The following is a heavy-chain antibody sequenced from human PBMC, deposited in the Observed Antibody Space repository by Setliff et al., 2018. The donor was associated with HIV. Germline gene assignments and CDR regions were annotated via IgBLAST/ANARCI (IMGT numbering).Heavy chain of an antibody. CDR1: GGTFSRHT. Sequence: SVKVSCKSSGGTFSRHTISWVRQAPGQGLEWMGGIIPIFGTTNYAQNFQDRVSITADASTTTAYMELSSLRSEDTAVYYCARDNYYDISGAIGYWGQGTLVTV. CDR2: IIPIFGTT. V-gene: IGHV1-69*13. CDR3: ARDNYYDISGAIGY. J-gene: IGHJ1*01. D-gene: IGHD3-22*01.